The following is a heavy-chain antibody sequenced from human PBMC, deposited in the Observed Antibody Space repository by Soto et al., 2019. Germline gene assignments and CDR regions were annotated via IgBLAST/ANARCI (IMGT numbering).Heavy chain of an antibody. CDR1: GFTFGSYS. CDR2: ILSSSGVV. V-gene: IGHV3-48*01. CDR3: ARDLRDPLVATAMPSYMEV. Sequence: EVQLVESGGGLVQPGGSLRLSCAASGFTFGSYSMNWVRQAPGKGLEWVSFILSSSGVVYYADSVKGRFTISRDNAKNSLYLEMNSLRAEDTAVYYCARDLRDPLVATAMPSYMEVWGKGTTVTVSS. J-gene: IGHJ6*03. D-gene: IGHD2-21*02.